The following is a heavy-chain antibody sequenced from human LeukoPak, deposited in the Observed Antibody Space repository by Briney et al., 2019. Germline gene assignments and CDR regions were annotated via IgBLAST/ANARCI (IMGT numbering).Heavy chain of an antibody. Sequence: VKPGGSLRLSCVASGFNFNSAWMNWVRQAPGKGLEWVGRIRTKTDGGTADYVAPVRGRVTISRDDSKNTVYLEMNSLQTEDTAVYYCTARNLYVASCTYFCGMDVWGQGTTVTVSS. CDR2: IRTKTDGGTA. V-gene: IGHV3-15*07. J-gene: IGHJ6*02. D-gene: IGHD2-8*01. CDR3: TARNLYVASCTYFCGMDV. CDR1: GFNFNSAW.